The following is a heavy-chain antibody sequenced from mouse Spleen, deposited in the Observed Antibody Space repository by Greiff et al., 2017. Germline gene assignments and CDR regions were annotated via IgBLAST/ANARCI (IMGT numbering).Heavy chain of an antibody. CDR3: ARSLITTVEGFDY. CDR1: GYAFSSYW. D-gene: IGHD1-1*01. CDR2: IYPGDGDT. Sequence: VKLMESGAELVKPGASVKISCKASGYAFSSYWMNWVKQRPGKGLEWIGQIYPGDGDTNYNGKFKGKATLTADKSSSTAYMQLSSLTSEDSAVYFCARSLITTVEGFDYWGQGTTLTVSS. V-gene: IGHV1-80*01. J-gene: IGHJ2*01.